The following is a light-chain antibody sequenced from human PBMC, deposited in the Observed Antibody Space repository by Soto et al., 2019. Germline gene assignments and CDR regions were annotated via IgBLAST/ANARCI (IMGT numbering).Light chain of an antibody. Sequence: EIVLTQSPATLSVSPGERATLSCRASESVRSNLVWYQQKPGQAPRLLVYDASTRATGVPDRFRGSGSGTDFTLTITRLEPEDFVVYYCQQYDHEPLTFGGGTKVEIK. J-gene: IGKJ4*01. CDR1: ESVRSN. CDR3: QQYDHEPLT. CDR2: DAS. V-gene: IGKV3D-15*01.